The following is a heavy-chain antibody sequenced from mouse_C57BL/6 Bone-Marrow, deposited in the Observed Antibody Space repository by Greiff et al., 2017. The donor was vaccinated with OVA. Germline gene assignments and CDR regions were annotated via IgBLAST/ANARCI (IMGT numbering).Heavy chain of an antibody. V-gene: IGHV5-6*02. Sequence: EVKLEESGGDLVKPGGSLKLSCAASGFTFSSYGMSWVRQTPDKRLEWVATISSGGSYTYYPDSVKGRFTISRDNAKNTLYLQMSSLKSEDTAMYYCARQGSTAWFAYWGQGTLVTVSA. CDR1: GFTFSSYG. J-gene: IGHJ3*01. CDR3: ARQGSTAWFAY. CDR2: ISSGGSYT. D-gene: IGHD1-1*01.